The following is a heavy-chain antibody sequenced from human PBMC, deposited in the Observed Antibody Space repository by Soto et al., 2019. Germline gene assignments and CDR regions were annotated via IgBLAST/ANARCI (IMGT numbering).Heavy chain of an antibody. Sequence: SETLSLTCTVSGGSISSYYLSWIRQPAGKGLEWIGRIYTSGSTNYNPSLKSRVTMSVDTSKNQFSLKLSSVTAADTAVYYCARDQRNGWYMNYYYGMDVWGQGTTVTVYS. D-gene: IGHD6-19*01. CDR3: ARDQRNGWYMNYYYGMDV. CDR2: IYTSGST. V-gene: IGHV4-4*07. CDR1: GGSISSYY. J-gene: IGHJ6*02.